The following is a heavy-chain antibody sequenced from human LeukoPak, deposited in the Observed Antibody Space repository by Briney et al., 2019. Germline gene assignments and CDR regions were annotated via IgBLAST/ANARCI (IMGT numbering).Heavy chain of an antibody. J-gene: IGHJ4*02. Sequence: SQTLSLTCAISGDSVSSNSAAWNWLRQSPSRGLEWLGRTYYRSKWYNDHAVSVKSRITINLDTSKNQFSLQLNSVTPEDTAVYYCARAPVLLWFGEGYYFDYWGQGTLVTVSS. CDR2: TYYRSKWYN. V-gene: IGHV6-1*01. D-gene: IGHD3-10*01. CDR1: GDSVSSNSAA. CDR3: ARAPVLLWFGEGYYFDY.